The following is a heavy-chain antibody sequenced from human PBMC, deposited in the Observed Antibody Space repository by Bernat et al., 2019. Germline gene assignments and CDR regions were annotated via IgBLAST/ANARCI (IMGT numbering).Heavy chain of an antibody. V-gene: IGHV4-59*01. Sequence: QLQLQESGPGLVKPSETLSLTCTVSGGSISSYYWSWIRQPPGKGLEWIGYIYYSGSTNYNPSLKSRVTISVDTSKNQFSLKLSSVTAADTAVYYCARTPTDSTVTLFDYWGQGTLVTVSS. CDR2: IYYSGST. J-gene: IGHJ4*02. D-gene: IGHD4-17*01. CDR1: GGSISSYY. CDR3: ARTPTDSTVTLFDY.